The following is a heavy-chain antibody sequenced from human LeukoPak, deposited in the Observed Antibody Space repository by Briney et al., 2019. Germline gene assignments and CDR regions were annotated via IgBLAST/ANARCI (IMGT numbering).Heavy chain of an antibody. Sequence: SETLFLTCAVSGYSISSGYYWGWIRQPPGKGLEWIGSIYHSGSTYYNPSLKSRVTISVDTSKNQFSLKLSSVTAADTAVYYCARRYGSGWPTFDYWGQGTPVTVSS. V-gene: IGHV4-38-2*01. CDR2: IYHSGST. CDR1: GYSISSGYY. J-gene: IGHJ4*02. D-gene: IGHD6-19*01. CDR3: ARRYGSGWPTFDY.